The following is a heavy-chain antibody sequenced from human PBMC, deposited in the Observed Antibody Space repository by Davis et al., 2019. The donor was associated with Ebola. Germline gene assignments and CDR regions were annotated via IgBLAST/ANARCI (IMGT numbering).Heavy chain of an antibody. CDR1: GFTFSNYA. Sequence: GESLKISCEASGFTFSNYAMSCVRQAPGKVLEWNSGNSGGGSPTYYADSVKGRFTISRDNSKNTLYLLMDSLRAEDTAIYYCAKDASTGSGGDPLDLWGQGTRVIVSS. J-gene: IGHJ5*02. D-gene: IGHD2-21*01. CDR3: AKDASTGSGGDPLDL. CDR2: NSGGGSPT. V-gene: IGHV3-23*01.